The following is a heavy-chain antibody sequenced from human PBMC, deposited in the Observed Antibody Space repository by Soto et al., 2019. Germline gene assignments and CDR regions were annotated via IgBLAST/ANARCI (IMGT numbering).Heavy chain of an antibody. CDR2: IKSKTDGGTT. CDR3: TTRELIAVVSQGPDY. Sequence: EVQLVESGGGLVKPGGSLRLSCAASGFTFSNARMNWVRQAPGKGLEWVGRIKSKTDGGTTDYAAPVKGRFTISRDDSKNTLYLQMNSLKTEDTAVYYCTTRELIAVVSQGPDYWGQGTLVTVSS. CDR1: GFTFSNAR. D-gene: IGHD6-19*01. J-gene: IGHJ4*02. V-gene: IGHV3-15*07.